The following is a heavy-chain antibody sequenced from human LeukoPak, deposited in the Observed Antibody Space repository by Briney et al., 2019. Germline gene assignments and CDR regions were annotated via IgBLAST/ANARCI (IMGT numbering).Heavy chain of an antibody. CDR2: INSDGSST. Sequence: GGSLRLSCAASGITFSNYWMHWVRKAPGKGLVWVSRINSDGSSTRYADSVKGRFTISRDNAKNTLYLQMNSLRAEDTAVYYCARDRYYGMDAWGQGTTVTVSS. J-gene: IGHJ6*02. CDR3: ARDRYYGMDA. CDR1: GITFSNYW. V-gene: IGHV3-74*01.